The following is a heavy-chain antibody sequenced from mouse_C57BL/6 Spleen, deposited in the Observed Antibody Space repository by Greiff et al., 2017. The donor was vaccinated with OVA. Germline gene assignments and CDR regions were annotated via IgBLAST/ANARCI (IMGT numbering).Heavy chain of an antibody. CDR3: ARHGSSDY. V-gene: IGHV14-2*01. CDR1: GFNITDYY. J-gene: IGHJ2*01. D-gene: IGHD1-1*01. Sequence: VQLQQSGAELVKPGASVKLSCTTSGFNITDYYMHWVKQRTEQGLEWIGRIDPEDGETKYAPKFQGKATITADPSSNTAYLQLSSLTSEDTAVYYCARHGSSDYWGQGTTLTVSS. CDR2: IDPEDGET.